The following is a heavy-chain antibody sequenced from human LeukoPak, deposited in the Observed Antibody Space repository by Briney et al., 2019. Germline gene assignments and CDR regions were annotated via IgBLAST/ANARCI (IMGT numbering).Heavy chain of an antibody. J-gene: IGHJ2*01. CDR2: ISGSGGST. CDR1: GFSFSSYG. D-gene: IGHD3-16*02. Sequence: TGGSLRLSCAASGFSFSSYGMSWVRQAPGKGLEWVSAISGSGGSTYYADSVKGRFTISRDNSKNTLYLQMNSLRAEDTAVYFCAREEHYRRYFALWGRGTLVTVSS. V-gene: IGHV3-23*01. CDR3: AREEHYRRYFAL.